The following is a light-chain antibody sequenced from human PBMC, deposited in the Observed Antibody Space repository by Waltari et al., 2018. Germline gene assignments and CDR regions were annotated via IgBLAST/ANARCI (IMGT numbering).Light chain of an antibody. Sequence: DIQMTQSPSTLSASVGDRVPITPRASQNINYWLSWYRQKPGKAPNLLIYKASSLESGVPSRFSGRGSGTEVTLTISSLQPGDFATYYGQQYNSVPWTFGQGTKVEIK. J-gene: IGKJ1*01. CDR2: KAS. CDR3: QQYNSVPWT. V-gene: IGKV1-5*03. CDR1: QNINYW.